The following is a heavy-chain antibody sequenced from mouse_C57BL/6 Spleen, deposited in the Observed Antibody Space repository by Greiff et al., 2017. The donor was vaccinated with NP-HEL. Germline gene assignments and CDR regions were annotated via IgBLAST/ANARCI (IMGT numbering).Heavy chain of an antibody. CDR2: IYPGDGDT. CDR1: GYAFSSYW. CDR3: ASGDYYSNYKEFAD. Sequence: QVQLQQSGAELVKPGASVKISCKASGYAFSSYWMNWVKQRPGKGLEWIGQIYPGDGDTNYNGKFKGKATLTADKSSSTAYMQLISLTSEDSAVYFCASGDYYSNYKEFADWGTGALVTVAA. V-gene: IGHV1-80*01. D-gene: IGHD2-5*01. J-gene: IGHJ3*01.